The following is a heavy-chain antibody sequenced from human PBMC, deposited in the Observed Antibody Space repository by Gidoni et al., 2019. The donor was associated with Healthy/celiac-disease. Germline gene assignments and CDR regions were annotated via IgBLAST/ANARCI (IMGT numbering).Heavy chain of an antibody. V-gene: IGHV3-30*18. CDR2: ISYDGSNK. CDR1: GFTFSSYG. D-gene: IGHD3-16*01. Sequence: QVQLVESGGGVVQPGRSLRLSCAASGFTFSSYGLPWVRQAPGKGLEWVAVISYDGSNKYYADSVKGRFTISRDNSKNTLYLQMNSLRAEDTAVYYCAKELWVSDYRRSLYYYYGMDVWGQGTTVTVSS. CDR3: AKELWVSDYRRSLYYYYGMDV. J-gene: IGHJ6*02.